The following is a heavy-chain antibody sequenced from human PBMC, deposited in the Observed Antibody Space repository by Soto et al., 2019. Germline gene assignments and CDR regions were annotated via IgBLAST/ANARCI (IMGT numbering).Heavy chain of an antibody. CDR1: GGSFSGYY. V-gene: IGHV4-34*01. CDR3: ARDKITGLIDY. Sequence: SETLSLTCAVYGGSFSGYYWTWIRQPPGTGLEWIGEINHSGSTNYNLSLKSRVTISVDTSKNQFPLKLTSVTAADTAVYYCARDKITGLIDYWGQGTLVTVSS. D-gene: IGHD2-8*02. CDR2: INHSGST. J-gene: IGHJ4*02.